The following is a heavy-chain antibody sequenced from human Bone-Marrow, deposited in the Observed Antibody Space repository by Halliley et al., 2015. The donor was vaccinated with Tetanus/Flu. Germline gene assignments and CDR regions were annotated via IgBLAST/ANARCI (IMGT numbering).Heavy chain of an antibody. Sequence: SLRLSCAVSGFSVRSNSMSWVRQAPVRGLELVSLIYDGDNAYYAESVRGRFTISRDSSKNTLYLQMNTLRAEDTAVYFCARLYSGSYERYFDHWGQGTLVTVSS. D-gene: IGHD1-26*01. CDR2: IYDGDNA. J-gene: IGHJ4*02. V-gene: IGHV3-53*01. CDR3: ARLYSGSYERYFDH. CDR1: GFSVRSNS.